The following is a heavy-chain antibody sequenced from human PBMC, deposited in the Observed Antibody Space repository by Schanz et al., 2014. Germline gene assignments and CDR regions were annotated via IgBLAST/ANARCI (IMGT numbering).Heavy chain of an antibody. J-gene: IGHJ5*02. CDR3: LAGFDP. V-gene: IGHV3-23*04. CDR2: ISGGGGSA. CDR1: GFTFNNYD. Sequence: EVQLVESGGGLVQPGGSLRLSCAASGFTFNNYDMNWVRLVPGKGLECVSGISGGGGSAYYADSVKGRFTISRDNSKNTLYLQMSSLRAEDTAVYYCLAGFDPWGQGTLVTVSS.